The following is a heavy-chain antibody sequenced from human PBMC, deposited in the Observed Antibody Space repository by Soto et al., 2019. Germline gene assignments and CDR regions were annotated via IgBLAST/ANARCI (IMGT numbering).Heavy chain of an antibody. Sequence: EVQVVESGGGLVQPGGSLRLSCNFTFSMYSMDWVRQAPGKGLEWVASISSGGAYIKYADSVKGRFTISRDNAKNSVSLQMNSLRVDDTAEYFCTRDQGGSYDSWFDPWGQGTLVTVSS. CDR2: ISSGGAYI. CDR3: TRDQGGSYDSWFDP. CDR1: FTFSMYS. D-gene: IGHD1-26*01. V-gene: IGHV3-21*01. J-gene: IGHJ5*02.